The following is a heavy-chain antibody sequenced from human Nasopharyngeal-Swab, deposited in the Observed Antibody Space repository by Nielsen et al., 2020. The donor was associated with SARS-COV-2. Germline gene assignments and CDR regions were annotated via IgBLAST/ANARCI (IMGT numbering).Heavy chain of an antibody. CDR1: GGSFSGSY. CDR2: INHSGST. V-gene: IGHV4-34*01. Sequence: SETLSLTYAVYGGSFSGSYWGWIRQPPGKGPEWIAEINHSGSTNYNPSLKSRVTLSVDTSMNQVSLEVSSVTAAGMAVYYCARGLSGIVPAPILGLGPYYYYYYYMDVWGKGTTVTVSS. J-gene: IGHJ6*03. CDR3: ARGLSGIVPAPILGLGPYYYYYYYMDV. D-gene: IGHD2-2*01.